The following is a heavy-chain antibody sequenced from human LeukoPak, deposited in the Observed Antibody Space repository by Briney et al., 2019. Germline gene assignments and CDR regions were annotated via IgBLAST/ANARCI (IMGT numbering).Heavy chain of an antibody. Sequence: ASVKVSCKASGYTFTSYDITWVRQATGQGLEWMGWMNPNSGNTGYAQKSQGRVTITRNTSISTAYMELSSLRSEDTAVYYCARGPPYSNRRFDPWGQGTLVTVSS. J-gene: IGHJ5*02. CDR3: ARGPPYSNRRFDP. V-gene: IGHV1-8*03. CDR2: MNPNSGNT. D-gene: IGHD4-11*01. CDR1: GYTFTSYD.